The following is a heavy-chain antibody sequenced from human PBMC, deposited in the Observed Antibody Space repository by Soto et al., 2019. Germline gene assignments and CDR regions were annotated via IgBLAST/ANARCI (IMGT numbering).Heavy chain of an antibody. CDR3: ARDPSRGTAARPRD. D-gene: IGHD6-6*01. CDR2: ISSSSSYI. J-gene: IGHJ4*02. CDR1: GFTFSSYS. Sequence: EVQLVESGGGLVKPGGSLRLSCAASGFTFSSYSMNWVRQAPGKGLEWVSSISSSSSYIYYADSVKGRFTISRDNAKNSLYLQMNSLRAEDTAVYYCARDPSRGTAARPRDWGQGTLVTVSS. V-gene: IGHV3-21*01.